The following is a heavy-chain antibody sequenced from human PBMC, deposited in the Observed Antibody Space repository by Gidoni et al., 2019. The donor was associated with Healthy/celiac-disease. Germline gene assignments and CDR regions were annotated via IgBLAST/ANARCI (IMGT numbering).Heavy chain of an antibody. V-gene: IGHV4-34*01. J-gene: IGHJ4*02. D-gene: IGHD3-10*01. CDR2: INHSGST. Sequence: QVQLQQWGAGLLKPSEPLSLTGAVYGGSLSGSYWSWTRQPPGKGLELIVEINHSGSTNYNPSLKSRVTISVDTSKNQFSLKLSSVTAADTAVYYCARGQKYYYGSGSYYKPYKAFDYWGQGTLVTVSS. CDR1: GGSLSGSY. CDR3: ARGQKYYYGSGSYYKPYKAFDY.